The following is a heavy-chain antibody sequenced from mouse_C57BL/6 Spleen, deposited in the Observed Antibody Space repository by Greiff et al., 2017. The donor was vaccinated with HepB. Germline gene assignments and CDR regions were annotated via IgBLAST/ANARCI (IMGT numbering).Heavy chain of an antibody. CDR2: ISSGGDYI. Sequence: EVKLVESGAGLVKPGGSLKLSCAASGFTFSSYAMSWVRQTPEKRLEWVAYISSGGDYIYYADTVKGRFTISRDNARNTLYLQMSILKSEDSAMYYCTRARYYTDYWGEGTTLTVSS. V-gene: IGHV5-9-1*02. CDR3: TRARYYTDY. J-gene: IGHJ2*01. CDR1: GFTFSSYA.